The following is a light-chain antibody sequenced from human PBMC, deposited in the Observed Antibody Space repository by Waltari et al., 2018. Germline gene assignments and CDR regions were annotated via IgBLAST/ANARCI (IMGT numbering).Light chain of an antibody. Sequence: EIVLTQSPAILSFYPGERATLSCRASQSVGTYLAWYQQRPGQSPRLLIYDASYRATGRPGRCSGSGSENDFTLTISSLQPEDFAVYYCQQRRSWPLTFGGGTRVQI. CDR1: QSVGTY. CDR3: QQRRSWPLT. V-gene: IGKV3-11*01. J-gene: IGKJ4*02. CDR2: DAS.